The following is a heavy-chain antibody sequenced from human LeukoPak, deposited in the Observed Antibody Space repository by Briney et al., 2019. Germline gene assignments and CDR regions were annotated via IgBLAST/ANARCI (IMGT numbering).Heavy chain of an antibody. J-gene: IGHJ4*02. CDR3: AREKVVTAIHDFNY. D-gene: IGHD2-21*02. CDR1: GYTFTSYD. V-gene: IGHV1-8*03. CDR2: MNPNSGNT. Sequence: ASVRVSCKASGYTFTSYDINWVRQATGQGLEWMGWMNPNSGNTGYAQKFQGRVTITRNTSISTAYMELSSLRSEDTAVYYCAREKVVTAIHDFNYWGQGTLVTVSS.